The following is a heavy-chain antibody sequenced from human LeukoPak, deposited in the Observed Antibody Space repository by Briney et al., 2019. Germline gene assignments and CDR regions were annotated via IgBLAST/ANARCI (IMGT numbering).Heavy chain of an antibody. Sequence: HPGGSLRLSCAASGFTFTTSAMTWVRQAPGKGLEWVSYISDSGISTYYADSVKGRFTISRDNAKNSLYLQMNSLRAEDTAVYYCARIGITGTATEDAFDIWGQGTMVTVSS. CDR3: ARIGITGTATEDAFDI. D-gene: IGHD1-7*01. CDR1: GFTFTTSA. J-gene: IGHJ3*02. V-gene: IGHV3-48*04. CDR2: ISDSGIST.